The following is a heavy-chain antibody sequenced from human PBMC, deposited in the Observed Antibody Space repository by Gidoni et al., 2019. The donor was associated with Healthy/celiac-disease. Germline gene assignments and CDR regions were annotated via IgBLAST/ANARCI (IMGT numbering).Heavy chain of an antibody. CDR3: ASNTLGYCSGGSCSRGDY. J-gene: IGHJ4*02. D-gene: IGHD2-15*01. CDR2: ISSSSSYT. CDR1: GFTFSDYY. V-gene: IGHV3-11*05. Sequence: QVQLVESGGGLVKPGGSLRLSCAASGFTFSDYYMSWIRQAPGKGLEWVSYISSSSSYTNYADSVKGRFTISRDNAKNSLYLQMNSLRAEDTAVYYCASNTLGYCSGGSCSRGDYWGQGTLVTVSS.